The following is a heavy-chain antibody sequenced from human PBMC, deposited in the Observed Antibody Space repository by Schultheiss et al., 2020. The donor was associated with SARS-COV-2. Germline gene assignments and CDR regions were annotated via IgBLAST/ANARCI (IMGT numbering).Heavy chain of an antibody. J-gene: IGHJ4*02. V-gene: IGHV3-30*19. Sequence: GGSLRLSCAASGFTFSRYGMHWVRQAPGKGLEWVAVISYDGSNKYYADSVKGRFTISRDNSKNTLYLQMNSLRAEDTAVYYCARGRILTGYYDYWGQGTLVTVSS. CDR1: GFTFSRYG. CDR2: ISYDGSNK. D-gene: IGHD3-9*01. CDR3: ARGRILTGYYDY.